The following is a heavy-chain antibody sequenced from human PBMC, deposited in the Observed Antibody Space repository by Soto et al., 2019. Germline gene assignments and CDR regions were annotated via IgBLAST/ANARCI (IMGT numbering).Heavy chain of an antibody. CDR2: ISGSGDRT. V-gene: IGHV3-23*01. D-gene: IGHD2-2*01. CDR1: GFTFSSYA. J-gene: IGHJ4*02. CDR3: MTGYDPQPH. Sequence: GGSLRLSCAASGFTFSSYAMSWVRQAPGKGLEWLSAISGSGDRTYYAGSVKGRFTISRDNSKNTLFLQMSSLKTEDTSLYYCMTGYDPQPHWGQGTLVTVSS.